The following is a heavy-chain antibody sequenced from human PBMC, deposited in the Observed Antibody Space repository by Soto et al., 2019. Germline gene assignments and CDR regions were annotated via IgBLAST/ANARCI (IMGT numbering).Heavy chain of an antibody. CDR3: AGDTRGGGCVRWFDS. D-gene: IGHD2-15*01. J-gene: IGHJ5*01. CDR2: ITASGGRT. Sequence: PGGSLRLSCTASGFTFSSYAMTWVRQAPGRGLEGVSGITASGGRTFYADSVKGRFTISRDNSRSTLYLQMNSLRAEDTAVYYCAGDTRGGGCVRWFDSWGQGTLVTVSS. CDR1: GFTFSSYA. V-gene: IGHV3-23*01.